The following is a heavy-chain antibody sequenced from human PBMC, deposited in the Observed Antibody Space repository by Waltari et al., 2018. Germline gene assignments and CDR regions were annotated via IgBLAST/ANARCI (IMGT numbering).Heavy chain of an antibody. CDR3: ARDLGGYDILTGYPHDY. CDR1: GYTFTSYG. Sequence: QVQLVQSGAEVKKPGASVKVSCKASGYTFTSYGISWVRQAPGQGLEWMGWISAYNGKTNYEQKLQGRVTMTTDTSTSTAYMELRSLRSDDTAVYYCARDLGGYDILTGYPHDYWGQGTLVTVSS. D-gene: IGHD3-9*01. V-gene: IGHV1-18*01. J-gene: IGHJ4*02. CDR2: ISAYNGKT.